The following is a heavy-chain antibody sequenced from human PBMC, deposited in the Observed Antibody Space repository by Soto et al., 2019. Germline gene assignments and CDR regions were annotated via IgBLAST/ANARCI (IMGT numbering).Heavy chain of an antibody. Sequence: GVLRLSCAASGFTFSDHYMDWVRQAPGKGLEWVGRTRNKANSYTTEYAASVKGRFTISRDDSKNSLYLQMNSLKTEDTAVYYCARGSGTGGYYYYYYMDVWGKGTAVTVSS. CDR1: GFTFSDHY. CDR3: ARGSGTGGYYYYYYMDV. J-gene: IGHJ6*03. D-gene: IGHD1-7*01. V-gene: IGHV3-72*01. CDR2: TRNKANSYTT.